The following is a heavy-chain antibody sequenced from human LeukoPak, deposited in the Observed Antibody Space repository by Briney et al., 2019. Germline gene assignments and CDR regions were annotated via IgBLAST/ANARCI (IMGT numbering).Heavy chain of an antibody. V-gene: IGHV3-30*18. J-gene: IGHJ3*02. Sequence: GGSLRLSCAASGFTFSRYGMHWVRQAPGKGLEWVAVISYDGSNKYYADSVKGRFTISRDNSKNTLYLQMNSLRAEDTAVYYCAKVSFAAGTTVFDIWGQGTMVTVSS. CDR1: GFTFSRYG. CDR3: AKVSFAAGTTVFDI. CDR2: ISYDGSNK. D-gene: IGHD6-19*01.